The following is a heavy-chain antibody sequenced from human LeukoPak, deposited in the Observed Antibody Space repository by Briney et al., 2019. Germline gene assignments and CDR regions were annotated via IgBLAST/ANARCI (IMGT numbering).Heavy chain of an antibody. Sequence: SETLSLTCTVSGGSISSYYWSWIRRPPGKGLEWIGYIYYSGSTNYNPSLKSRVTISVDRSKNQFSLKLSSVTAADTAVYYCARRQTNYGSGSYYPGYGMDVWGQGTTVTVSS. CDR1: GGSISSYY. V-gene: IGHV4-59*12. CDR3: ARRQTNYGSGSYYPGYGMDV. D-gene: IGHD3-10*01. J-gene: IGHJ6*02. CDR2: IYYSGST.